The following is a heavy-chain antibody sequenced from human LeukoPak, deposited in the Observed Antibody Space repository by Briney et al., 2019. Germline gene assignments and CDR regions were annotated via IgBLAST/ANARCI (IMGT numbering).Heavy chain of an antibody. CDR1: GGSISSYY. CDR2: IYYSGST. CDR3: ARTTKKYGYFDY. V-gene: IGHV4-59*01. D-gene: IGHD1-1*01. J-gene: IGHJ4*02. Sequence: PSETLSLTCTVSGGSISSYYWSWIRQPPGKGLEWIGYIYYSGSTNYNPSLKSRVTISVDTSKNQFSLKLSSVTAADTAVYYCARTTKKYGYFDYWGQGTLVTSPQ.